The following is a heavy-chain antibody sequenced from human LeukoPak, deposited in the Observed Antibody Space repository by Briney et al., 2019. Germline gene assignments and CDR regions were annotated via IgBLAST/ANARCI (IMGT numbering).Heavy chain of an antibody. J-gene: IGHJ4*02. V-gene: IGHV3-23*01. Sequence: GGSLRLSCAASGFTFSNYAMSWVRLAPGQGLEWVSGISDSGGGSYYADSVKGRFTISRDNSKNTLYLQMDSLRAEETAIYYCAKDSSTVRGEFDYWGQGTLVTVSS. CDR2: ISDSGGGS. D-gene: IGHD3-10*01. CDR1: GFTFSNYA. CDR3: AKDSSTVRGEFDY.